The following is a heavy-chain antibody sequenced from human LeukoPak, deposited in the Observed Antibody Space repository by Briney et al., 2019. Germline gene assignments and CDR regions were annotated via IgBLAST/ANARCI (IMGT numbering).Heavy chain of an antibody. CDR1: GFSLSTSGVG. CDR2: IYWNDDK. V-gene: IGHV2-5*01. Sequence: SGPTLVNPTQTLTLTCTFSGFSLSTSGVGVGWIRQPPGKALEWLALIYWNDDKRYSPSLKSRLTITKDTSKNQVVLTMTNMDPVDTATYYCAHSAGGTLDRKVLRFLEWLPPAGSHNFDYWGQGTLVTVSS. CDR3: AHSAGGTLDRKVLRFLEWLPPAGSHNFDY. D-gene: IGHD3-3*01. J-gene: IGHJ4*02.